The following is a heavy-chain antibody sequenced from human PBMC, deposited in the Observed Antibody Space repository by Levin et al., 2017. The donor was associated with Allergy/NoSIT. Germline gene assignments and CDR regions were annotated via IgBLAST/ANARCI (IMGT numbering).Heavy chain of an antibody. V-gene: IGHV4-61*02. CDR3: ARSPMVRGVGNYYYYLDV. D-gene: IGHD3-10*01. CDR2: LYTNGST. Sequence: SETLSLTCTVSGGSISSDFYYWSWIRQPAGKRLEWIGRLYTNGSTNYNPSLKSRVTISIDTSKNQFSLKLRSVTAADTAVYFCARSPMVRGVGNYYYYLDVWGKGTTVTVSS. J-gene: IGHJ6*03. CDR1: GGSISSDFYY.